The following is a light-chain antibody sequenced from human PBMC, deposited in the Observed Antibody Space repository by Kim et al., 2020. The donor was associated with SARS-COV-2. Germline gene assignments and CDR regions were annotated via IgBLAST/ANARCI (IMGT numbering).Light chain of an antibody. V-gene: IGLV1-51*01. J-gene: IGLJ2*01. CDR1: SSNVGINY. CDR3: GSWDSSLRAGV. Sequence: TTSVSGSSSNVGINYVSWYQHHPPPDPRRLLFDSDKRNAGIPGRFSGSKSGTSATLAITGLQPEDEADYYCGSWDSSLRAGVFGGGTQLTVL. CDR2: DSD.